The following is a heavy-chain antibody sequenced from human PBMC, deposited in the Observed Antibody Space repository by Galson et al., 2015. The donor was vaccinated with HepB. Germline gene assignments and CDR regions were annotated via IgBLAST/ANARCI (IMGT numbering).Heavy chain of an antibody. CDR1: GFTVSSSY. V-gene: IGHV3-53*01. Sequence: SLRLSCAASGFTVSSSYMSWVRQAPGKGLEWVSVIYTGGTTYYADSVKGRFSISRDDSKNTVYLQLNSLRAEDTAVYYCTRDPSSTIGYGMDVWGQGTTVTVSS. CDR3: TRDPSSTIGYGMDV. CDR2: IYTGGTT. D-gene: IGHD6-13*01. J-gene: IGHJ6*02.